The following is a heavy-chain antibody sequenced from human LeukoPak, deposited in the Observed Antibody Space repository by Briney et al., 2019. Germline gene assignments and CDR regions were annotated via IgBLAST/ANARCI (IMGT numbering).Heavy chain of an antibody. V-gene: IGHV4-59*01. D-gene: IGHD6-19*01. CDR2: IYYSGST. Sequence: SETLSLTCTVSGGSISSYYWSWIRQPPGKGLEWIGYIYYSGSTNYNPSLKSRVTISVDTSKNQFPLKLSSVTAADTAVYYCAREPVAGGFDYWGQGTLVTVSS. J-gene: IGHJ4*02. CDR1: GGSISSYY. CDR3: AREPVAGGFDY.